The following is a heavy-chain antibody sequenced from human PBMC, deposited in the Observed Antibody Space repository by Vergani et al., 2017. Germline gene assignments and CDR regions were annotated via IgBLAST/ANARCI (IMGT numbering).Heavy chain of an antibody. V-gene: IGHV3-33*01. Sequence: QVQLVESGGGVVQPGRSLRLSCAASGFTFSSYGMHWVRQAPGKGLEWVAVIWYDGSNKYYADSVKGRFTISRDNSKNTLYLQMNSLRAEDTAVYYCARDDGIVATTFDYWGQGTLVTVSS. D-gene: IGHD5-12*01. CDR3: ARDDGIVATTFDY. CDR2: IWYDGSNK. CDR1: GFTFSSYG. J-gene: IGHJ4*02.